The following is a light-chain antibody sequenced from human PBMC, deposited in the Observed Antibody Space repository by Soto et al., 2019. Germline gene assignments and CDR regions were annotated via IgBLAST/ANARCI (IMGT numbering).Light chain of an antibody. CDR2: EVS. CDR3: SSFAGSPVV. Sequence: QSALTQPPSASGSPGQSVTITCSGTSSDVGEENYVSWYQQHPGKVPKLILYEVSKRPSGVPDRFSGSRSGNTASLTDSGLQAEEESDYFCSSFAGSPVVFGGGTKLTV. V-gene: IGLV2-8*01. J-gene: IGLJ2*01. CDR1: SSDVGEENY.